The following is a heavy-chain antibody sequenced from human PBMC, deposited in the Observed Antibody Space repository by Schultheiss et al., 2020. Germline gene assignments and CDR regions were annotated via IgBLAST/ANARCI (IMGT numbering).Heavy chain of an antibody. V-gene: IGHV4-59*01. Sequence: GSLRLSCTVSGGSISSYYWSWIRQPPVKGLEWIGYIYYSGSTNYNPSLKSRVTISVDTSKNQFSLKLSSVTAADTAVYYCASTPTTPGYYYYGMDVWGQGTTVTVSS. CDR2: IYYSGST. CDR3: ASTPTTPGYYYYGMDV. D-gene: IGHD4-17*01. J-gene: IGHJ6*02. CDR1: GGSISSYY.